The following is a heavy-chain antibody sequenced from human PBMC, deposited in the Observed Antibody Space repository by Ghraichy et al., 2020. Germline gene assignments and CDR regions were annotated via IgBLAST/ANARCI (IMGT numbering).Heavy chain of an antibody. CDR2: IKQDGSDK. J-gene: IGHJ4*02. V-gene: IGHV3-7*03. Sequence: GGSLRLSCAASGFTFSNYWVSWVRQAPGKGLEWVASIKQDGSDKYSVDSVKGRFTISRDNAKNSLYLQMNSLRAEDTAVYYCASELEYNSPQPGPQDYWGQGTLVTVSS. D-gene: IGHD6-6*01. CDR3: ASELEYNSPQPGPQDY. CDR1: GFTFSNYW.